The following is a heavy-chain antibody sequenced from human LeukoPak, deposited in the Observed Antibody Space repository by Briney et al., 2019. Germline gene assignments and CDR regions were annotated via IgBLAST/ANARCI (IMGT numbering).Heavy chain of an antibody. D-gene: IGHD2-21*02. V-gene: IGHV4-59*06. Sequence: SETLSLTCTVSGGSITSYYWSWIRQHPGKGLEWIGYIYYSGSTYYNPSLKSRVTISVDTSKNQFSLKLSSVTAADTAVYYCARVAYCGGDCYYEIDYWGQGTLVTVSS. CDR1: GGSITSYY. CDR2: IYYSGST. CDR3: ARVAYCGGDCYYEIDY. J-gene: IGHJ4*02.